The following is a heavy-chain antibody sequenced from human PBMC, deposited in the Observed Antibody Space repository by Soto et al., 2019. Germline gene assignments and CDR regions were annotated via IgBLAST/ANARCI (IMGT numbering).Heavy chain of an antibody. Sequence: LRLSCAASGFNFSSYNINWVRQAPGKGLEWVSSISSASNHIFYADSVKGRFTISRDNAKSSLNLQMNSLRAEDTAVYYCAKDRGRGSPVSGGMDVWGQGNTVTVSS. CDR2: ISSASNHI. CDR1: GFNFSSYN. V-gene: IGHV3-21*01. CDR3: AKDRGRGSPVSGGMDV. J-gene: IGHJ6*02. D-gene: IGHD3-3*01.